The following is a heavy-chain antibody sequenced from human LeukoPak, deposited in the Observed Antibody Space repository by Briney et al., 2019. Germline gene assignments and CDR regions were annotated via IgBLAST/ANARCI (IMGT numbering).Heavy chain of an antibody. CDR3: ARGYSSGWSLSFGY. CDR2: IKQDGSEK. D-gene: IGHD6-19*01. V-gene: IGHV3-7*01. CDR1: GFTFSSYW. Sequence: GGSLRLSCAASGFTFSSYWMSWVRQAPGKGLEWVANIKQDGSEKYYVDSVKGRFTISRDNAKNSLYLQMNGLRAEDTAVYYCARGYSSGWSLSFGYWGQGTLVTVSS. J-gene: IGHJ4*02.